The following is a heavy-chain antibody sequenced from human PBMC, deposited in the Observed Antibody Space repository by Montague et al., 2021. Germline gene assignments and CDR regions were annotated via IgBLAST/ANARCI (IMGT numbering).Heavy chain of an antibody. CDR2: INYSGIT. J-gene: IGHJ2*01. D-gene: IGHD3-9*01. CDR1: GGSINSYY. Sequence: SETLSLTCVVSGGSINSYYWSWIRQPPGKGLECTGYINYSGITNYNPSLKSRVTISVDTSKNQISLKVSHVTAADTAVYYCARFHYSDFNFDLWGRGTLVTVSS. CDR3: ARFHYSDFNFDL. V-gene: IGHV4-59*01.